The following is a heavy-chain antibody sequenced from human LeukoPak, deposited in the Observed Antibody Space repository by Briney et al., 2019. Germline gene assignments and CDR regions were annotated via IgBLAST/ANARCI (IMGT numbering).Heavy chain of an antibody. CDR1: GGSISSYY. J-gene: IGHJ4*02. Sequence: PSETLSLTCSVSGGSISSYYWNWIRQPPGKGLEWIGYIYYSGTTNYNPSLKSRVTISVDTSKNQFSLKLSSVTAADTAVYYCARGVYIAAAQYGYWGQGTLVTVSS. D-gene: IGHD6-13*01. V-gene: IGHV4-59*01. CDR3: ARGVYIAAAQYGY. CDR2: IYYSGTT.